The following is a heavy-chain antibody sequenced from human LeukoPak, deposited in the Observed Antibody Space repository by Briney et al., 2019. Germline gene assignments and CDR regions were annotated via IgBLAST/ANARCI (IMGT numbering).Heavy chain of an antibody. CDR1: GFTFGSYS. D-gene: IGHD1/OR15-1a*01. CDR2: ISSSSSTI. V-gene: IGHV3-48*04. CDR3: LVTTRSRGFDY. Sequence: GGPRSLSCAASGFTFGSYSMNWFGQAPGKGREGVSYISSSSSTIYYADSVKGRFTISRDNAKNSLYLQMNSLRAEDTAVYYCLVTTRSRGFDYWGQGTLVTVSS. J-gene: IGHJ4*02.